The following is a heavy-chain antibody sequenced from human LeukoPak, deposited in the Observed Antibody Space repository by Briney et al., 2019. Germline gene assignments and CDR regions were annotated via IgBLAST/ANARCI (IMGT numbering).Heavy chain of an antibody. V-gene: IGHV4-59*01. CDR3: TRSDYSTYFNY. D-gene: IGHD2-15*01. Sequence: SETLSLTCTVSGGSITDYYWIWIRQPPGKGLEYIGYIYYNGATNYNPSLKSRVTISVDTSKNQFSLTLRSVTAADTAVYYCTRSDYSTYFNYWGPGTLVTVSS. CDR2: IYYNGAT. CDR1: GGSITDYY. J-gene: IGHJ4*02.